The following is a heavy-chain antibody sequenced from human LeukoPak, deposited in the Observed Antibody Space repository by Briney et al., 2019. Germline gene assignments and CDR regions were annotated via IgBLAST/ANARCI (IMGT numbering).Heavy chain of an antibody. V-gene: IGHV4-4*07. CDR3: ARGHYYDFWSGYYQGWFDP. J-gene: IGHJ5*02. D-gene: IGHD3-3*01. CDR2: IYTSGSA. Sequence: SETLSLTCTVSGGSISAYYWNWIRQPAGKGLEWIGRIYTSGSANYNPSLKSRVTMSVDTSKNQFSLRLSSVTAADTAVYYCARGHYYDFWSGYYQGWFDPWGPGTLVTVSS. CDR1: GGSISAYY.